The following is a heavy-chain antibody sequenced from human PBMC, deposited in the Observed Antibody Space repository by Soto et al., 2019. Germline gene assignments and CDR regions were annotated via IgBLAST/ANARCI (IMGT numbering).Heavy chain of an antibody. D-gene: IGHD3-22*01. J-gene: IGHJ4*02. V-gene: IGHV4-59*08. CDR2: IYYSGST. CDR3: ARLGGDSSGYYNYFDY. CDR1: GGSISSYY. Sequence: QVQLQESGPGLVKPSETLSLTCTVSGGSISSYYWSWIRQPPGKGLEWIGYIYYSGSTNYNPSLRSRATISVDTSKNQFSLKLSAVTAADTAVYYCARLGGDSSGYYNYFDYWGQGTLVTVSS.